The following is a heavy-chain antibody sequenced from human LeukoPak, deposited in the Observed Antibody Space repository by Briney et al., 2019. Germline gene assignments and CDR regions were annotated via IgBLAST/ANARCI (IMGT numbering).Heavy chain of an antibody. J-gene: IGHJ6*02. V-gene: IGHV1-2*02. D-gene: IGHD2-2*01. CDR2: INPNSGGT. CDR3: ARDGVRIGYCSSTSCSDYYYGMDV. CDR1: GYTFTGYY. Sequence: GASVKVSCKASGYTFTGYYMHWVRQAPGQGLEWMGWINPNSGGTNYAQKFQGRVTMTRDTSISTAYMELSRLRSDDTAVYYCARDGVRIGYCSSTSCSDYYYGMDVWGQGTTVTVSS.